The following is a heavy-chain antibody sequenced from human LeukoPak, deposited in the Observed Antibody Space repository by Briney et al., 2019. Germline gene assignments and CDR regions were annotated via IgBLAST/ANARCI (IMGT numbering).Heavy chain of an antibody. Sequence: PSETLSLTCTVSGGSISSHYWSWIRQPPGKGLEGIGYIYYSGSTNYNPSLKSRVTISVDTSKTHFSLKLSSVTAADTAVYYCARFGYSYEGPIDYWGQGTLVTVSS. CDR1: GGSISSHY. CDR3: ARFGYSYEGPIDY. D-gene: IGHD5-18*01. J-gene: IGHJ4*02. V-gene: IGHV4-59*11. CDR2: IYYSGST.